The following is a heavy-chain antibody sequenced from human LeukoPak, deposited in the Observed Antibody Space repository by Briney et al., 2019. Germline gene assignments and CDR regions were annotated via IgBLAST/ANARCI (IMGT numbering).Heavy chain of an antibody. J-gene: IGHJ4*02. CDR1: GFTFSTFSSYS. Sequence: GGSLRLSCAASGFTFSTFSSYSMNWVRQAPGKGLEWVSSISSSSSYIYYADSVKGRFTISRDNAKNSLYLQMNSLRAEDTAVYYCARANYYYDSSGYYRPSGDYFDYWGQGTLVPVSS. CDR3: ARANYYYDSSGYYRPSGDYFDY. D-gene: IGHD3-22*01. CDR2: ISSSSSYI. V-gene: IGHV3-21*01.